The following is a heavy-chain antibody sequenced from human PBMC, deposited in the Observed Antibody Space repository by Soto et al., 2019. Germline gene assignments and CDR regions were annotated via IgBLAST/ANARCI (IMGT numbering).Heavy chain of an antibody. CDR2: IYYSGST. J-gene: IGHJ5*02. V-gene: IGHV4-59*01. CDR1: GGSISSYY. Sequence: PSETLSLTCTVSGGSISSYYWSWIRQPPGKGLEWIGYIYYSGSTNYNPSLKSRVTISVDTSKNQFSLKLSSVTAADTAVYYCARDSRRWFDPWGQGTLVTVSS. CDR3: ARDSRRWFDP.